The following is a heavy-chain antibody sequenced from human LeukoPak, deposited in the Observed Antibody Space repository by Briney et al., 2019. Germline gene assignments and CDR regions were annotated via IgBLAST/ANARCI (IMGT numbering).Heavy chain of an antibody. CDR1: GYTFTGYY. V-gene: IGHV1-46*01. J-gene: IGHJ4*02. Sequence: ASVKVSCKASGYTFTGYYMHWVRQAPGRGLEWMGIINPSGGSTSYAQKFQGRVTMTRDTSTSTVYMELSSLRSEDTAVYYCASGGHHVAAAGTHYFDYWGQGTLVTVSS. CDR3: ASGGHHVAAAGTHYFDY. D-gene: IGHD6-13*01. CDR2: INPSGGST.